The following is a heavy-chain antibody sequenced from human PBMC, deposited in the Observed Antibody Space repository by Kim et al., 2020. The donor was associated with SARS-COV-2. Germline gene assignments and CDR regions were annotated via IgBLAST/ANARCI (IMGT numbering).Heavy chain of an antibody. V-gene: IGHV4-39*01. J-gene: IGHJ4*02. CDR2: VYGTGGY. Sequence: SETLSLTCTVSGASISSSGYYWGWLRQPTGKELEWIVSVYGTGGYYSNPSIKKRVTISVDTNKNQFSLKLSSVTAEDTAEYYCARHFRGTSIRFLGLFQFDYWGQGTLVTVSS. CDR1: GASISSSGYY. CDR3: ARHFRGTSIRFLGLFQFDY. D-gene: IGHD3-22*01.